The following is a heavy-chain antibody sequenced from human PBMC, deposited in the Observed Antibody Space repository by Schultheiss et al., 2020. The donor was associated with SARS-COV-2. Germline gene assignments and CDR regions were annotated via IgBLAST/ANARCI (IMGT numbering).Heavy chain of an antibody. J-gene: IGHJ2*01. Sequence: SQTLSLTCTVSGGSISSGSYYWSWIRQPAGKGLEWIGYIYYSGSTNYNPSLKSRVTISVDTSKNQVSLKLSSVTAADTAVYYCARARIAVAGNWNWYFDLWGRGTLVTVSS. CDR2: IYYSGST. CDR3: ARARIAVAGNWNWYFDL. D-gene: IGHD6-19*01. V-gene: IGHV4-61*10. CDR1: GGSISSGSYY.